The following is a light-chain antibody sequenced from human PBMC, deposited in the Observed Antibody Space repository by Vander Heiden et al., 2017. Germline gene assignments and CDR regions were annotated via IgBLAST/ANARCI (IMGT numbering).Light chain of an antibody. Sequence: DIQMTQSPSSLSASVGDRVTITCRASQSISSYLNWYQQKPGKAPKLLIYAASSLQSGVPSRFSGSGSGTDFTLTISSLHPEDFATYYCQQSDSTLTFGGGTKVEIK. CDR2: AAS. CDR3: QQSDSTLT. CDR1: QSISSY. J-gene: IGKJ4*01. V-gene: IGKV1-39*01.